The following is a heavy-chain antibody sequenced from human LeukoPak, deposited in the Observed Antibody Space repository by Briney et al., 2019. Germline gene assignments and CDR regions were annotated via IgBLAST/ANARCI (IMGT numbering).Heavy chain of an antibody. Sequence: GASVKVSCQPSGYTFTYYNIHWVRQAPGQGLEWMGIINPSGGSTSYAQKFQGRVTMTRDTSTSTAYMELRSLRSDDTAVYYCAGGIASTGRYYFDYWGQGTLVTVSS. V-gene: IGHV1-46*01. CDR3: AGGIASTGRYYFDY. J-gene: IGHJ4*02. D-gene: IGHD6-13*01. CDR2: INPSGGST. CDR1: GYTFTYYN.